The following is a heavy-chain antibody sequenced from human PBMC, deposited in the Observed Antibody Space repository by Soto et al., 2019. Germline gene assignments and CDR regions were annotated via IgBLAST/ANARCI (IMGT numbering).Heavy chain of an antibody. Sequence: GGSLRLSXAASEFTFSDYAMTWVRQAPGKGLEWVSGITVGGSTYYTDSVKGRFTISRDDSKNTLYLQMNSLRAEDTALYYCPKKCFRIPRGMGSCLDSWGQGTLVTVSS. CDR2: ITVGGST. CDR3: PKKCFRIPRGMGSCLDS. D-gene: IGHD2-15*01. V-gene: IGHV3-23*01. CDR1: EFTFSDYA. J-gene: IGHJ5*01.